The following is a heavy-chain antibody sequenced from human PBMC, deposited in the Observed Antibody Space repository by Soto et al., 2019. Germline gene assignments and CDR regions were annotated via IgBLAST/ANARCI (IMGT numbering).Heavy chain of an antibody. CDR3: ARATYYYDSSGYYYFDY. CDR1: GFTFSTYS. Sequence: EVQLVESGGGLVKPGGSLRLSCAASGFTFSTYSMNWVRQAPGKGLEWVSSISSSSSYIYYADSVKGRFTISRDNAKNSLFLQMSSLRAEDTAVYYCARATYYYDSSGYYYFDYWGQGTLVTVSS. J-gene: IGHJ4*02. CDR2: ISSSSSYI. D-gene: IGHD3-22*01. V-gene: IGHV3-21*01.